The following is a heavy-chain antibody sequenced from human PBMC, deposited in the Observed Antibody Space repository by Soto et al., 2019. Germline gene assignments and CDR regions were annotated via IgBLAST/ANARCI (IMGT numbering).Heavy chain of an antibody. CDR3: ARARYSSSWYAYYYYYYGMDV. CDR1: GYTFTSCY. J-gene: IGHJ6*02. D-gene: IGHD6-13*01. CDR2: INPSGGST. V-gene: IGHV1-46*01. Sequence: ASVKVSCKASGYTFTSCYMHWVRQAPGQGLEWMGIINPSGGSTSYAQKFQGRVTMTRDTSTSTVYMELSSLRSEDTAVYYCARARYSSSWYAYYYYYYGMDVWGQGTTVTVSS.